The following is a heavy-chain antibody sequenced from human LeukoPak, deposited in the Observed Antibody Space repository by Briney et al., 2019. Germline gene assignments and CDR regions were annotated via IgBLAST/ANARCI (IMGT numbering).Heavy chain of an antibody. Sequence: SETLSLTCTVWGRHHQWWYYWSWMRQHPPKGLVGIGCFYYYWSTYYHPSLKSRVTISVDTSKNQFSLKLSSVTAADTAVYYCARGRRWLQFDYWGQGTLVTVSS. CDR2: FYYYWST. D-gene: IGHD5-24*01. CDR1: GRHHQWWYY. J-gene: IGHJ4*02. V-gene: IGHV4-31*03. CDR3: ARGRRWLQFDY.